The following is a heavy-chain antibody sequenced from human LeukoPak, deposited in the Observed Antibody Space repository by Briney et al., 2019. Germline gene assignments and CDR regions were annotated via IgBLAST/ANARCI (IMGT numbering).Heavy chain of an antibody. CDR3: ARSLPYGTTWYGRSDF. D-gene: IGHD6-13*01. CDR2: IRQDGDTK. V-gene: IGHV3-7*03. J-gene: IGHJ4*02. Sequence: GGSLGLSCAASGFPFNAYWMTWVRQAPGKGLEWVANIRQDGDTKYYVDSVKGRFTISRDNAMNSLYLQMNSLRAEDTAIYYCARSLPYGTTWYGRSDFWGQGTLVTVSS. CDR1: GFPFNAYW.